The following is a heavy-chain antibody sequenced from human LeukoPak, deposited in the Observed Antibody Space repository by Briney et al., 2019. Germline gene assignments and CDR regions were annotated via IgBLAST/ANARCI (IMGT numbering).Heavy chain of an antibody. Sequence: SVKVSCKASGGTFSSYAISWVRQAPGQGLEWMGGIIPIFGTANYAQKFQGRVTITADESTSTAYMELSSLRSEDTAVYYCARRITMVRGGSWFDPWGQGTLVTVSS. D-gene: IGHD3-10*01. V-gene: IGHV1-69*01. CDR3: ARRITMVRGGSWFDP. CDR2: IIPIFGTA. CDR1: GGTFSSYA. J-gene: IGHJ5*02.